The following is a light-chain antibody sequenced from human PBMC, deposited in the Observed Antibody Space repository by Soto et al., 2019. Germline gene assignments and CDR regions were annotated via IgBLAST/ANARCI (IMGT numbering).Light chain of an antibody. CDR3: SSYAGSNNLV. CDR1: SSDVGGYNY. J-gene: IGLJ3*02. Sequence: QSALTQPPSASGSPGQSVTISCTGTSSDVGGYNYVSWYQQHPGTAPKLMIYEVSKRPSGVPDRFSGSKSGNTASLTVSGLQAEDEADNYCSSYAGSNNLVFGGGTKVTVL. CDR2: EVS. V-gene: IGLV2-8*01.